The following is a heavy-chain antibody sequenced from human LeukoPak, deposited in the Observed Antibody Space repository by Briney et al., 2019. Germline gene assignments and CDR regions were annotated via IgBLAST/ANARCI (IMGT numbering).Heavy chain of an antibody. J-gene: IGHJ4*02. CDR3: VREEGY. Sequence: PGGPLRLSCAASGFTFSTYWMYWVRQAPGKGLEWVANIKQDGSHKYYVDSVKGRFTISRDNAKNSLYLQMNSLRVEDTAVYYCVREEGYWGQGTLVTVSS. CDR2: IKQDGSHK. CDR1: GFTFSTYW. V-gene: IGHV3-7*01.